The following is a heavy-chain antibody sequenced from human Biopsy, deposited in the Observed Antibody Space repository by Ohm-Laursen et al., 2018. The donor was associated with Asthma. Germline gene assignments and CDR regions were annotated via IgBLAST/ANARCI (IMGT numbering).Heavy chain of an antibody. D-gene: IGHD1-1*01. CDR2: ISKDASTQ. CDR1: GFSFSNFA. V-gene: IGHV3-30*01. CDR3: VRDGTDDAFDI. Sequence: SSLRLSCAASGFSFSNFAIHWVRQAPGKGLEWVGVISKDASTQDYADSVRGRFTMARDNSKNTLDLQMNSLREEDTAVYYCVRDGTDDAFDIWGQGTVVSVFS. J-gene: IGHJ3*02.